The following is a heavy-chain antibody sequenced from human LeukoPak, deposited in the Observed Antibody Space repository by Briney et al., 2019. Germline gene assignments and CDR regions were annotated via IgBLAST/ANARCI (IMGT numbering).Heavy chain of an antibody. CDR1: GFTFSSYA. D-gene: IGHD3-3*01. CDR3: VRGAMVIMPDY. J-gene: IGHJ4*02. CDR2: ISYDGSNK. V-gene: IGHV3-30-3*01. Sequence: GGSLRLSCAASGFTFSSYAMHWVRQAPGKGLEWVAVISYDGSNKYYADSVKGRFTISRDNSKNTLYLQMNSLRAEDTAVYYCVRGAMVIMPDYWGQGTLVTVSS.